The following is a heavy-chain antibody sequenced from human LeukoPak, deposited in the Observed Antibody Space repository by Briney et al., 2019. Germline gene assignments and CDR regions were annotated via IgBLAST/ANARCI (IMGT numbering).Heavy chain of an antibody. J-gene: IGHJ6*03. CDR3: ARVEGYYYYYVDV. CDR2: IYTSGST. V-gene: IGHV4-61*02. CDR1: GGSISSGSYY. Sequence: SSQTLSLTCTVSGGSISSGSYYWSWIRQPAGKGLEWIGRIYTSGSTNYNPSLKSRVTISVDTSKNQFSLKLSSVTAADTAVYYCARVEGYYYYYVDVWGKGTTVTVSS.